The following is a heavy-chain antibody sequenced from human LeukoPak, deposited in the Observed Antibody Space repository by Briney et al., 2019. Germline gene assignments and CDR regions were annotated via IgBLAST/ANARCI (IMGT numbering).Heavy chain of an antibody. Sequence: SETLSVTCTVSGGSISTYYWSWIRQPPGKGLEWIGYVYDSGSTNYNPSLKSRATISVDTSKNQFSLNLSSVSAADTAVYYCASASGGWEYFRHWGQGTLVTVSS. V-gene: IGHV4-59*01. CDR2: VYDSGST. D-gene: IGHD2-15*01. CDR3: ASASGGWEYFRH. J-gene: IGHJ1*01. CDR1: GGSISTYY.